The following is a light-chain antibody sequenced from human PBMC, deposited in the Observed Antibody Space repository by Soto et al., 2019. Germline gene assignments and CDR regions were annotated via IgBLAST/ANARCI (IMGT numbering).Light chain of an antibody. CDR1: HNDIGTYDY. J-gene: IGLJ1*01. CDR2: GVT. CDR3: SSFTSNSIYV. Sequence: QSALTQPTSVSGSPGQSITISCTGNHNDIGTYDYVSWYQQHPGRAPRLLIHGVTTRPSGISGRFSASKSGLTASLTISGLQPEDEADYYCSSFTSNSIYVLGPGTKV. V-gene: IGLV2-14*03.